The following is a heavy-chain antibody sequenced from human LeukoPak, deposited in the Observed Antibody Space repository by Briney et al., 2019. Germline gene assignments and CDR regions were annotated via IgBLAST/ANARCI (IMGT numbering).Heavy chain of an antibody. V-gene: IGHV3-21*04. CDR3: AKEDKDYDFWSGYPTIDY. D-gene: IGHD3-3*01. Sequence: GGSLRLSCAASGFTFSSYSMNWVRQAPGKGLEWVSSISSSSSYIYYADSVKGRFTISRDNSKNTLYLQMNSLRAEDTAVYYCAKEDKDYDFWSGYPTIDYWGQGTLVTVSS. CDR1: GFTFSSYS. CDR2: ISSSSSYI. J-gene: IGHJ4*02.